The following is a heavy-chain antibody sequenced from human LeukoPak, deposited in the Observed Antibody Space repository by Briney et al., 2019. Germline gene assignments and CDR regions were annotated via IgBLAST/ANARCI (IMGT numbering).Heavy chain of an antibody. CDR3: ARGYSRGGSCYASWIDP. D-gene: IGHD2-15*01. V-gene: IGHV3-23*01. CDR1: GFTFSSSI. CDR2: ISGSGGST. Sequence: GGSLRLSCAASGFTFSSSILSWVRQAPGKGLEWVSAISGSGGSTYYADSVKGRFTISRDNSKNTLYLQMNSLRAEDTAVYYCARGYSRGGSCYASWIDPWGQGTLVTVSS. J-gene: IGHJ5*02.